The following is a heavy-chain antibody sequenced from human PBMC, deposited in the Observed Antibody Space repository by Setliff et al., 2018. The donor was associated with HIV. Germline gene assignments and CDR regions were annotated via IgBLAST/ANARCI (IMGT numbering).Heavy chain of an antibody. V-gene: IGHV4-34*11. CDR3: ARLRVSSSSQTFDH. CDR2: IYYSGTT. Sequence: SETLSLTCAVYGGSFSDYSWNWIRQPQGKGLEWIGYIYYSGTTHYNPSLKSRVAMSVDTSKNQFSLDLTSVTPADTAVYYCARLRVSSSSQTFDHWGQGILVTVSS. D-gene: IGHD6-6*01. J-gene: IGHJ4*02. CDR1: GGSFSDYS.